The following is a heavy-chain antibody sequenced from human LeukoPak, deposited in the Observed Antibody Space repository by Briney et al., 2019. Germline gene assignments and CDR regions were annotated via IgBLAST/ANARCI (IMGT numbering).Heavy chain of an antibody. V-gene: IGHV5-51*01. J-gene: IGHJ4*02. Sequence: GESLKISCQGSGYSFTSYWIGWVRQMPGKGLEWMGIIYPGDSDTRYSPSFQGQVTISADKSISTAYLQWSSLKASDTAMYYCARHRIMITFGGVIAKTIDYWGQGTLVTVSS. D-gene: IGHD3-16*02. CDR1: GYSFTSYW. CDR3: ARHRIMITFGGVIAKTIDY. CDR2: IYPGDSDT.